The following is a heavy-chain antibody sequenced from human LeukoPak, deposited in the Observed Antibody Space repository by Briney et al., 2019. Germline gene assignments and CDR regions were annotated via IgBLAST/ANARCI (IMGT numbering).Heavy chain of an antibody. CDR3: ARGTVAGFARAFDI. CDR1: GFTFSNYG. J-gene: IGHJ3*02. V-gene: IGHV3-33*01. CDR2: IWYDGSNK. D-gene: IGHD6-19*01. Sequence: GGSLRLSCAASGFTFSNYGMHWVRQAPGKGLEWVAVIWYDGSNKYYGDSVKGRFTISRDNSKNTLYLQMNSLRAEDTAVYYCARGTVAGFARAFDIWGQGTMVTVSS.